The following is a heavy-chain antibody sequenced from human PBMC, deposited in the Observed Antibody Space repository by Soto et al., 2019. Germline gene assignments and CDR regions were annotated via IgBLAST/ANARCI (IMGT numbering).Heavy chain of an antibody. D-gene: IGHD6-13*01. CDR2: IYYSGST. V-gene: IGHV4-39*01. CDR3: ARGRRYSSSWYSDY. Sequence: QLQLQESGPGLVKPSETLSLTCTVSGGSISSSSYYWGWIRQPPGKGLEWIGSIYYSGSTYYNPSLKSRVTISVDTSKNQFSLKLSSETAADTAVYYCARGRRYSSSWYSDYWGQGTLVTVSS. CDR1: GGSISSSSYY. J-gene: IGHJ4*02.